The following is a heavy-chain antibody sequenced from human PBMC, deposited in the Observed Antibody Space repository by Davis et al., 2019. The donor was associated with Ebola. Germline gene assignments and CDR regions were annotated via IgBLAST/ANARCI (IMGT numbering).Heavy chain of an antibody. J-gene: IGHJ4*02. V-gene: IGHV4-4*02. D-gene: IGHD6-19*01. Sequence: MPGGSLRLSCAVSGGSISSSNWWSWVRQPPGKGLEWIGEIYHSGSTNYNPSLKSRVTISVDKSKNQFSLKLSSVTAADTAVYYWARDGYSGGWYSSYFDYWGQGTLVTVSS. CDR3: ARDGYSGGWYSSYFDY. CDR2: IYHSGST. CDR1: GGSISSSNW.